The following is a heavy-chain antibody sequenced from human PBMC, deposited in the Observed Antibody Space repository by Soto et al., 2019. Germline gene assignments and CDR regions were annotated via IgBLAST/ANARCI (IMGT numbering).Heavy chain of an antibody. Sequence: QVQLVQSGAEVKNPGASVKVSCKASGYTFTNYDINWVRQATGQGLEWMGWMNPKSGRTGYAQKFHGRVSMTSATSIDTVYMELTSLTSEDTALYYCVRRGGAEYQLQIWEDYWGQGTLVTVSS. D-gene: IGHD2-2*01. CDR2: MNPKSGRT. CDR1: GYTFTNYD. CDR3: VRRGGAEYQLQIWEDY. V-gene: IGHV1-8*01. J-gene: IGHJ4*02.